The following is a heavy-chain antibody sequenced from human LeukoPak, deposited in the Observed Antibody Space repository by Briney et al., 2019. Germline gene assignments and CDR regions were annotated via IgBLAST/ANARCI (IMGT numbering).Heavy chain of an antibody. CDR3: ATKQWLAPPPDS. D-gene: IGHD6-19*01. V-gene: IGHV3-74*01. CDR2: INTDGTVT. CDR1: AFTFSSYS. J-gene: IGHJ4*02. Sequence: GGSLRLSCAASAFTFSSYSMNWVSQAPGKGLESVSRINTDGTVTTYADSVKGRFTVSRDNADNTMFLQMNSVRDEGTAVYYCATKQWLAPPPDSWGQGTPVTVSS.